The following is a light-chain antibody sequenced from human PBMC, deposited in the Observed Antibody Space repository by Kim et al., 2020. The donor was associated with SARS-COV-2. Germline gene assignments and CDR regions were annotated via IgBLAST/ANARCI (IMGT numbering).Light chain of an antibody. V-gene: IGLV2-8*01. CDR2: DVT. CDR1: SSDVGRFNF. Sequence: GQALTTSGTGTSSDVGRFNFVSWYQHHPGKAPKVIIYDVTKRPSGVPDRFSGSKSANTASLTVSGLQAEDEADYYCSSYAGSNTYVFGTGTKVTVL. J-gene: IGLJ1*01. CDR3: SSYAGSNTYV.